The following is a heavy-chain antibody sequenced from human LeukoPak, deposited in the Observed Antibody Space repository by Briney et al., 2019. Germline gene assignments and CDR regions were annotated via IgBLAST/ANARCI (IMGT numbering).Heavy chain of an antibody. D-gene: IGHD1-26*01. CDR3: ARQGSGGRSFDV. CDR1: GGSISTYY. CDR2: MYNSGST. Sequence: NPSETLSLTYTVSGGSISTYYWSWIRQPPGKGLEWIGYMYNSGSTNYNPSLKSRVTISIDTSKNQVSLRLSSVTAADTAVYYCARQGSGGRSFDVWGQGTMVTVSS. V-gene: IGHV4-59*08. J-gene: IGHJ3*01.